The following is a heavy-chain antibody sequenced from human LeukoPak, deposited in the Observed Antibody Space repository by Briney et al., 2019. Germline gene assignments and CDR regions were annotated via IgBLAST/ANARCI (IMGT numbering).Heavy chain of an antibody. J-gene: IGHJ5*02. CDR3: AREVVGATGDWFDP. CDR1: VGSFSGYY. V-gene: IGHV4-34*01. Sequence: PSETLSLTCAVYVGSFSGYYWSWIRQSPGKGLEWIGEIHHSGSTKYNPSLKSRVTISVDTSKNQFSLKLSSVTAADTAVYYCAREVVGATGDWFDPWGQGTLVTVSS. CDR2: IHHSGST. D-gene: IGHD1-26*01.